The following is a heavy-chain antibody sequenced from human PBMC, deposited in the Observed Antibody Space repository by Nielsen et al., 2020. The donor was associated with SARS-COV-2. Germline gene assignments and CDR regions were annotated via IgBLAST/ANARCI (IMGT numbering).Heavy chain of an antibody. D-gene: IGHD2-15*01. Sequence: ASVKVSCKASGYIFTSNYIHWVRPAPAQGLEWMGIINPSDDDTTYAQRFQGRVTMTRDTSPSTVYMELSSLRSDDTAVYYCAGGWPARLDPWGQGTPVTVSS. V-gene: IGHV1-46*01. CDR1: GYIFTSNY. CDR3: AGGWPARLDP. J-gene: IGHJ5*02. CDR2: INPSDDDT.